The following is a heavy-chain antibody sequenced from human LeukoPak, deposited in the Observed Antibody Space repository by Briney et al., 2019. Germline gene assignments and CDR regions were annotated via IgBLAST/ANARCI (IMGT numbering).Heavy chain of an antibody. CDR2: IYYTGTT. CDR1: GFTFSSYA. D-gene: IGHD3-10*01. J-gene: IGHJ3*02. Sequence: PGGSLRLSCAASGFTFSSYAIHWVRQAPGKGLEWIGSIYYTGTTYYNPSLESRVAIFVDTSQNQFSLRMTSVNAADTAVYYCAKSNGYGLIDIWGQGTMVTVSS. V-gene: IGHV4-39*07. CDR3: AKSNGYGLIDI.